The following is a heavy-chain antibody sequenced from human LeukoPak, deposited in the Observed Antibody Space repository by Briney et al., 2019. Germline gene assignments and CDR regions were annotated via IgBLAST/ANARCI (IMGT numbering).Heavy chain of an antibody. V-gene: IGHV3-66*01. J-gene: IGHJ4*02. Sequence: PGGSLRLSCAASGFTVSSNYMSWVRRAPGRGLEWLSLIYSGGATYYADSVKGRFTISRDNSKNTLYLQMNSLRAEDTAVYYCARVMFDSSAYYSSYFDYWGQGTLVTVSS. D-gene: IGHD3-22*01. CDR3: ARVMFDSSAYYSSYFDY. CDR2: IYSGGAT. CDR1: GFTVSSNY.